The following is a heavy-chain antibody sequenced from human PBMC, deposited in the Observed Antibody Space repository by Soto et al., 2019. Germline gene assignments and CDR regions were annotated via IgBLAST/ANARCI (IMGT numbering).Heavy chain of an antibody. J-gene: IGHJ6*02. V-gene: IGHV4-31*03. CDR1: GGSIRSGGYY. CDR2: IYYSGST. D-gene: IGHD3-3*01. CDR3: ARDTVWSYGMDV. Sequence: QVQLQESGPGLVKPSQTLSLTCTVSGGSIRSGGYYWSWIRQHPGKGLEWIGYIYYSGSTYYNPSLKSRVTISVDTSKNQVALKLSSVTGADTAGYYCARDTVWSYGMDVWGQGTTVTVSS.